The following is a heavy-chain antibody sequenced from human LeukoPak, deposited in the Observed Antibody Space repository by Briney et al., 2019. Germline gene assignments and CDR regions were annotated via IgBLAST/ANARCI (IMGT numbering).Heavy chain of an antibody. CDR2: IYYSGST. CDR1: GGSISSYY. CDR3: ARGAGAGYNLQPFDY. J-gene: IGHJ4*02. D-gene: IGHD5-24*01. V-gene: IGHV4-59*08. Sequence: PSETLSLTCTVSGGSISSYYWSWIRKPPGKGLEWIGYIYYSGSTKYNPSLKSRVSISVDTSKNQFSLKLSSVTAADTAVYYCARGAGAGYNLQPFDYWGQGTLVTVSS.